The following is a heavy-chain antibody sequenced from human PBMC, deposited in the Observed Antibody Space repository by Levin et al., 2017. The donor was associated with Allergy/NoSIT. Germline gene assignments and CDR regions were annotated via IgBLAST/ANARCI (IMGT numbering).Heavy chain of an antibody. Sequence: SETLSLTCTVSGASISSDNYYWGWIRQPPGGGLEWIGAIYYSGSTFYKPTLRSRASISADASKNQFSLNLGSVTAADTAVYYCARQRLRATTAAIDNWGQGILVAVSS. CDR3: ARQRLRATTAAIDN. CDR1: GASISSDNYY. CDR2: IYYSGST. V-gene: IGHV4-39*01. J-gene: IGHJ4*02. D-gene: IGHD1-1*01.